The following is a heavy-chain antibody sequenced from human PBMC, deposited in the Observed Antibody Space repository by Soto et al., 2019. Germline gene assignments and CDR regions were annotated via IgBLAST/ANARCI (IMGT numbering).Heavy chain of an antibody. CDR2: ISWNSGSI. Sequence: EVQLVESGGGLVQPGRSLRLSCAASGFTFDDYAMHWVRQAPGKGLEWVSGISWNSGSIGYADSVKGRFTISRDNAKNSLYLQMNSLRAEDTALYCCADAVGSYGNFDYWGQGTLVTVSS. CDR1: GFTFDDYA. CDR3: ADAVGSYGNFDY. V-gene: IGHV3-9*01. J-gene: IGHJ4*02. D-gene: IGHD5-18*01.